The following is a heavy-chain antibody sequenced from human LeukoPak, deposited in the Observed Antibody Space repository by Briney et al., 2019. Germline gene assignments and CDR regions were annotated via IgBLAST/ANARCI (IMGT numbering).Heavy chain of an antibody. CDR2: INHSGST. J-gene: IGHJ6*03. CDR3: ARLTKNDSGSFRFGKKKRGYMDV. V-gene: IGHV4-34*01. CDR1: GGSFSGYY. Sequence: KASETLSLTCAVYGGSFSGYYWSWIRQPPGKGLEWIGEINHSGSTNYNPSLKSRVTISVDTSKNQLSLKLSSVTAADTAVYYCARLTKNDSGSFRFGKKKRGYMDVWGKGTTVTISS. D-gene: IGHD3-10*01.